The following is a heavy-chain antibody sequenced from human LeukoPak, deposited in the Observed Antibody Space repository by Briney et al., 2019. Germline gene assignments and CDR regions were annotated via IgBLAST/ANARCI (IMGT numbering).Heavy chain of an antibody. CDR1: GGSISNYY. V-gene: IGHV4-59*01. CDR2: TFFSGTT. D-gene: IGHD4-17*01. J-gene: IGHJ6*02. Sequence: ASETLSLTCTVSGGSISNYYWSWLRQPPGKGLGWIGYTFFSGTTNINPSLKSRVTISVDMSKNQFSLKLSSVTAADTAVYYCAREDPQTTVPEGLDVWGQGTTVTVSS. CDR3: AREDPQTTVPEGLDV.